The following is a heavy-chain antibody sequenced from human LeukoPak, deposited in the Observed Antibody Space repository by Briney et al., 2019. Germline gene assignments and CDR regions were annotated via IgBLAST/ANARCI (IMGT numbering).Heavy chain of an antibody. D-gene: IGHD2-15*01. J-gene: IGHJ5*02. Sequence: GGSLRLSCVASGFPFSSHAMSWVRQPPGKGLEWVSAISNGKTYYADSVRGRFTISRDDSKNTVYLQMNSLRDEDTALYYCVREAGYCAPVSLKSNWFDPWGQGTLVAVSS. CDR1: GFPFSSHA. V-gene: IGHV3-23*01. CDR2: ISNGKT. CDR3: VREAGYCAPVSLKSNWFDP.